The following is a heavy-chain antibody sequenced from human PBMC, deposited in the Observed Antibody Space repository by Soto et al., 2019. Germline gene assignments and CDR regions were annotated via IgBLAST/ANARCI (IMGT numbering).Heavy chain of an antibody. CDR3: AKDRSSYSDDY. Sequence: QVQLVESGGGVVQPGRSLRLSCAASGFTVSSHGMHWVRQAPGKGLEWVAVVWSDGTTKRYADSVKGRFTISRDDSKNTLDLQMNSLRVEDTAVYYCAKDRSSYSDDYWGQGTLVTVSS. V-gene: IGHV3-33*06. D-gene: IGHD6-6*01. J-gene: IGHJ4*02. CDR2: VWSDGTTK. CDR1: GFTVSSHG.